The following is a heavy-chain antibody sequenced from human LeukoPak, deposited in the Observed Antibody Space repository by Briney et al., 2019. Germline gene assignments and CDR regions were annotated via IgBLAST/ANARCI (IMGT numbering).Heavy chain of an antibody. CDR1: GFTFTSHD. J-gene: IGHJ4*02. V-gene: IGHV1-8*01. D-gene: IGHD4-23*01. Sequence: VSVKVSCKASGFTFTSHDYNWVRQATGQGLEWMGWMNPNSGNTGYAQKFQGRVTMTRDTSITTVYMELSSLTSEDTAVYYCAREAIYGGKSEIDYWGQGALVTVSS. CDR2: MNPNSGNT. CDR3: AREAIYGGKSEIDY.